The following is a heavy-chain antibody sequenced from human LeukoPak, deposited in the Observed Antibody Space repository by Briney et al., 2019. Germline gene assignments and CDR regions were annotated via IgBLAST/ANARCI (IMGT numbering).Heavy chain of an antibody. J-gene: IGHJ3*02. CDR2: IYTSGST. CDR1: GGSISSYY. V-gene: IGHV4-4*09. Sequence: PSETLSLTCTGSGGSISSYYWSWIRQPPGKGLEWIGYIYTSGSTNYNPSLKSRVTISVDTSKNQFSLKLTSVTAADTAVYYCARRGYYYDSSGYYEASAFDIWGQGTMVTVSS. CDR3: ARRGYYYDSSGYYEASAFDI. D-gene: IGHD3-22*01.